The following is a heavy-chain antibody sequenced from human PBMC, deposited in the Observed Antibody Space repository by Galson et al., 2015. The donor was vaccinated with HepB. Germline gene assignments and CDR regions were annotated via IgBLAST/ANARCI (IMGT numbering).Heavy chain of an antibody. V-gene: IGHV5-51*01. Sequence: QSGAEVKKPGESLKISCEASGYRFSMYWIGWVRQMPGRGLEWMGSIYPSASETRYSPSFQGQVTISVDKSISTAYLQWSSLKASDTAMYYCARRQTYGSGIYSMDVWGQGTTVIVSS. CDR2: IYPSASET. CDR3: ARRQTYGSGIYSMDV. D-gene: IGHD2-15*01. J-gene: IGHJ6*02. CDR1: GYRFSMYW.